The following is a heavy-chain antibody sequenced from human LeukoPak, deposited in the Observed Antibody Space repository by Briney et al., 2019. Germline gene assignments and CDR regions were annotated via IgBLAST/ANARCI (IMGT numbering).Heavy chain of an antibody. V-gene: IGHV3-74*01. CDR1: GFTFSNSW. CDR2: IKDDGTTT. Sequence: PGGSLRLSCAASGFTFSNSWTHWVRQAPGKGLMWVSGIKDDGTTTFYADSVKGRFSISIDSAKNTLYLQMNSLTVGDSGVYYCGGVFDFWGQGALVTVSS. CDR3: GGVFDF. D-gene: IGHD2-8*01. J-gene: IGHJ4*02.